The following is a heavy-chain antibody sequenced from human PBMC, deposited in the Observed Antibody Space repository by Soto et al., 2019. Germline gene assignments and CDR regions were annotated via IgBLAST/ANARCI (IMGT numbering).Heavy chain of an antibody. CDR3: AKDPHRYSGSYWFDP. CDR2: ISGSGGST. V-gene: IGHV3-23*01. Sequence: EVQLLESGGGLVQPGGSLRLSCAASGFTFSSYAMSWVRQAPGKGLEWVSAISGSGGSTYYADSVKGRFTISRDNSKNTLYLQMNSLSAEDTAVYYCAKDPHRYSGSYWFDPWGQGTLVTGSS. D-gene: IGHD1-26*01. CDR1: GFTFSSYA. J-gene: IGHJ5*02.